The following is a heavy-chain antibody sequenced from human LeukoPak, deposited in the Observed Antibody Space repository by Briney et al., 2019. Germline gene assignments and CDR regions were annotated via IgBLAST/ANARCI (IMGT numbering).Heavy chain of an antibody. Sequence: QPGGSLRLSCAASGFTFSSYAMHWVRQAPGKGLEWVAVISYDGSNKYYADSVKGRFTISRDNSKNTLYLQMNSLRAEDTAVYYCARDGDYYGSGSPFDYWGQGTLVTVSS. V-gene: IGHV3-30-3*01. CDR1: GFTFSSYA. D-gene: IGHD3-10*01. CDR3: ARDGDYYGSGSPFDY. J-gene: IGHJ4*02. CDR2: ISYDGSNK.